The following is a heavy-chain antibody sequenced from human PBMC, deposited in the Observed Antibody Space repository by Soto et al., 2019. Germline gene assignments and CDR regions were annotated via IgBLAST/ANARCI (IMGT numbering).Heavy chain of an antibody. J-gene: IGHJ4*02. V-gene: IGHV3-49*04. CDR3: TRDFGRLGYCSGGSCGVANY. Sequence: PGGSLRLSCTASVFTFGDYAMSCVRHSPGKWLEWVGFIRSKAYGGTTEYAASVKGRFTISRDDSKSIAYLQMNSLKTEDTAVYYCTRDFGRLGYCSGGSCGVANYWGQGTLVTVSS. CDR2: IRSKAYGGTT. CDR1: VFTFGDYA. D-gene: IGHD2-15*01.